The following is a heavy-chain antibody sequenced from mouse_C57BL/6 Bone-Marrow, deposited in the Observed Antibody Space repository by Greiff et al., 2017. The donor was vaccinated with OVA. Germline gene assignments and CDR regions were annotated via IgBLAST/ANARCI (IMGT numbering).Heavy chain of an antibody. CDR2: IRNKANGYTT. CDR1: GFTFTDYY. D-gene: IGHD2-3*01. Sequence: EVKVEESGGGLVQPGGSLSLSCAASGFTFTDYYMSWVRQPPGKALEWLGFIRNKANGYTTEYSASVKGRFTISRDNSQSILYLQMNALRAEDSATYYCARSTDGYLKVYFDYWGQGTTLTVSS. V-gene: IGHV7-3*01. CDR3: ARSTDGYLKVYFDY. J-gene: IGHJ2*01.